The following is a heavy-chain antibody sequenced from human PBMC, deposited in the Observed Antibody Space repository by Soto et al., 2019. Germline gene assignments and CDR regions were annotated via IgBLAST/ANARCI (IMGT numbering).Heavy chain of an antibody. J-gene: IGHJ4*02. CDR1: GFTFDDYA. V-gene: IGHV3-9*01. CDR2: ISWNSGSI. D-gene: IGHD2-2*01. CDR3: AKGGQLLTEGGGY. Sequence: EVQLVESGGGLVQPGRSLRLSCAASGFTFDDYAMHWVRQAPWKGLEWVSGISWNSGSIGYADSVKGRFTISRDNAKNSLYLQMNSLIAEDTALYYCAKGGQLLTEGGGYWGQGTLVTVSS.